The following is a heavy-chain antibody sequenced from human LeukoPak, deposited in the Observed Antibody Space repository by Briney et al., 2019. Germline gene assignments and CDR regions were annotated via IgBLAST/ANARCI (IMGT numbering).Heavy chain of an antibody. J-gene: IGHJ5*02. CDR1: GGSISSYY. D-gene: IGHD3-10*01. CDR3: ARDSTYGSGSYGWWFDP. CDR2: IYYSGST. Sequence: SETLSLTCTVSGGSISSYYWSWIRQPPGKGLEWIGYIYYSGSTNYNPSLKSRVTISVDTSKNQFSLQLNSVTPEDTAVYYCARDSTYGSGSYGWWFDPWGQGTLVTVSS. V-gene: IGHV4-59*12.